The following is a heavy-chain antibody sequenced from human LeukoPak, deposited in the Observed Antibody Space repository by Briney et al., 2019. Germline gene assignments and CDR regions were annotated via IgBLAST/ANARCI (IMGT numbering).Heavy chain of an antibody. J-gene: IGHJ4*02. CDR1: GFTISSSY. V-gene: IGHV3-53*01. CDR2: IYVGGGT. Sequence: PGGSLRLSCAASGFTISSSYMSWVRQAPGNGREWVSLIYVGGGTNYADSVKGRFTISRDNSKNTLYLQMNSLGAEDTAMYYCARAGAWELHFDHWGQGALVTVSS. D-gene: IGHD1-26*01. CDR3: ARAGAWELHFDH.